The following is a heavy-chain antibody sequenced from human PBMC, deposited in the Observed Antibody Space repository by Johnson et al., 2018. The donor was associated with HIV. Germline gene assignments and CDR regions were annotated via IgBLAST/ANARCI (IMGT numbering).Heavy chain of an antibody. J-gene: IGHJ3*02. D-gene: IGHD7-27*01. V-gene: IGHV3-11*04. Sequence: QMLLVESGGGVVQPGRSLRLSCVISGFVFSDYHMSWVRQAPGKGLEWISYISSGGSSIYYADSVRGRFTISRDNSKNTLYLQMNSLRAEDTAVYYCARDQTGVTTIWGQGTMVTVSS. CDR1: GFVFSDYH. CDR2: ISSGGSSI. CDR3: ARDQTGVTTI.